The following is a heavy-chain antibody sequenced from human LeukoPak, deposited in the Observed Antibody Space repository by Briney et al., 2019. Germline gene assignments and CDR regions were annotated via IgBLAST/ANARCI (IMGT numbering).Heavy chain of an antibody. CDR2: IYSGGTT. V-gene: IGHV3-66*02. CDR3: ARQTVTMHLDY. D-gene: IGHD4-17*01. Sequence: GGSLRLSCAASGFTVSSNYMNWVRQAPGKGLEWVSVIYSGGTTYYADSVKGRFTISRDNSKNTLYLQMNGLRAEDTAVYYCARQTVTMHLDYWGQGTLGTVSS. J-gene: IGHJ4*02. CDR1: GFTVSSNY.